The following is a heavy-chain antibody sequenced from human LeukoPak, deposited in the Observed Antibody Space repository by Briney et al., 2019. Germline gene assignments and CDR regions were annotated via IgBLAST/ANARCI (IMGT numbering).Heavy chain of an antibody. CDR3: SREGDTTVTTNRVYYGMDG. CDR2: FSSSSSTI. V-gene: IGHV3-48*04. Sequence: GGSLRLSCAASGFTFTSYSMNWVRQAPGKGLEWISYFSSSSSTIYYADSVKGRFTISSDNAKGSLHLQMNSLRAEYPAVYYCSREGDTTVTTNRVYYGMDGWGQGTTVTVSS. CDR1: GFTFTSYS. D-gene: IGHD4-17*01. J-gene: IGHJ6*02.